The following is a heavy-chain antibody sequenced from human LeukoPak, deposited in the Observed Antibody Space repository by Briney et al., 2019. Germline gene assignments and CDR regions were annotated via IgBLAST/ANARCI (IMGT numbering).Heavy chain of an antibody. CDR1: GGTFSSYA. D-gene: IGHD3-22*01. CDR2: IIPIFGTA. CDR3: ARTSARDSSGYYSYYFDY. Sequence: SVKVSCKASGGTFSSYAISWVRQAPGQGLEWMGGIIPIFGTANYAQKFQGRVTITTDESTSTAYMELSSLRPEDTAVCYCARTSARDSSGYYSYYFDYWGQGTLVTVSS. J-gene: IGHJ4*02. V-gene: IGHV1-69*05.